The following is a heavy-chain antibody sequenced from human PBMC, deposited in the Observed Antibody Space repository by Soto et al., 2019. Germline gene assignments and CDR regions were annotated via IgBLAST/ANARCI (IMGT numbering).Heavy chain of an antibody. CDR2: VNHSGST. CDR1: GGSFSGSY. V-gene: IGHV4-34*01. J-gene: IGHJ5*02. Sequence: SETLSLTCAVYGGSFSGSYWSWIRQPPGKGLEWTGEVNHSGSTNYNPSLKSRVTISVDTSKNQFSLKLSSVTAADTAVYYCARGPITTNPRFDPWGQGTLVTASS. CDR3: ARGPITTNPRFDP. D-gene: IGHD3-22*01.